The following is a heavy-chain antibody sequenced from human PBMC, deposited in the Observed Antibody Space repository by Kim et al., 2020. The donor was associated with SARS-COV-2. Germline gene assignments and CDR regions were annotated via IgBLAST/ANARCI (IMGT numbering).Heavy chain of an antibody. CDR1: GFTFSAYD. V-gene: IGHV3-48*02. D-gene: IGHD3-16*01. CDR3: VRDRMGGAFDM. Sequence: GGSLRLSCATSGFTFSAYDMNWVRQAPGKGLAWLSFITKSSTTIYYADSVEGRFTISRDNAKNSLFLLMNSLRDEDTAFYYWVRDRMGGAFDMWGQGTMVTVSS. J-gene: IGHJ3*02. CDR2: ITKSSTTI.